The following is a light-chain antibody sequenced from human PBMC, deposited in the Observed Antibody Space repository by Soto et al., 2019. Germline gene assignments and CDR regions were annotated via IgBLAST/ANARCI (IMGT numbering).Light chain of an antibody. Sequence: EIVLTQSPATLSLSPGERATISCRASQSISNYLAWYQQHPGQTPRLLIYDASNRATGIPARFSGSGSGTDFTLTISSLEPEDFAVYFCLQRSHWPPGLTFGGGTKVDIK. J-gene: IGKJ4*01. CDR3: LQRSHWPPGLT. V-gene: IGKV3-11*01. CDR1: QSISNY. CDR2: DAS.